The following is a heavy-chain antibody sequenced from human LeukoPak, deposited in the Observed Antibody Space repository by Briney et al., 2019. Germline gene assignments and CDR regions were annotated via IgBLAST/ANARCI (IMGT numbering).Heavy chain of an antibody. V-gene: IGHV3-30-3*01. J-gene: IGHJ6*02. CDR1: GFTFSDYA. CDR2: ISDDGSGK. D-gene: IGHD1-26*01. CDR3: TRMAGATESDGMDV. Sequence: GGSLRLSCAASGFTFSDYAMHWVRQAPGKGLEWLAVISDDGSGKIYADSVKGRFTISRDNSKNTLYLQMNSLKTEDTAVYYCTRMAGATESDGMDVWGQGTTVTVSS.